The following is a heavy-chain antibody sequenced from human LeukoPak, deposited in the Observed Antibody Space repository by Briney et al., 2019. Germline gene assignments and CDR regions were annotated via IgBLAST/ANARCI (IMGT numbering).Heavy chain of an antibody. CDR1: GYTFTSYG. CDR3: ARVKYDILTGPPDY. D-gene: IGHD3-9*01. J-gene: IGHJ4*02. Sequence: ASVKVSCKASGYTFTSYGISWVRQAPGQGLEWMGWISAYNGNTNYAQKLQGRVTMTTDTSTSTAYMELRSLRSDDTAVYYCARVKYDILTGPPDYWGQGTLVTVSS. V-gene: IGHV1-18*01. CDR2: ISAYNGNT.